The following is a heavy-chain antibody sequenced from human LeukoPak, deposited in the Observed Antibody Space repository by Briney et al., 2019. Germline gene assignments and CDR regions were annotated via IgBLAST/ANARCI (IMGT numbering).Heavy chain of an antibody. Sequence: ASVKVSCKASGYTFTGYYMHWVRQAPGQGLEWMGIINPSGGSTSYAQKFQGRVTMTRDMSTSTVYMELSSLRSEDTAVYYCARANYDFWSGYYYYYMDVWGKGTTVTVSS. V-gene: IGHV1-46*01. CDR1: GYTFTGYY. CDR2: INPSGGST. D-gene: IGHD3-3*01. CDR3: ARANYDFWSGYYYYYMDV. J-gene: IGHJ6*03.